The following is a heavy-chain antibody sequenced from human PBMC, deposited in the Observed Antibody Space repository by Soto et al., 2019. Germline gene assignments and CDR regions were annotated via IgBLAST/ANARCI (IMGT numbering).Heavy chain of an antibody. D-gene: IGHD6-19*01. J-gene: IGHJ3*02. CDR3: ARDGSGWYQGDAFDI. Sequence: VKVSCKASGYTFTSYGISWVLQAPGQGLEWMGWISAYNGNTNYAQKLQGRVTMTTDTSTSTAYMELRSLRSDDTAVYYCARDGSGWYQGDAFDIWGQGTMVTVSS. V-gene: IGHV1-18*01. CDR1: GYTFTSYG. CDR2: ISAYNGNT.